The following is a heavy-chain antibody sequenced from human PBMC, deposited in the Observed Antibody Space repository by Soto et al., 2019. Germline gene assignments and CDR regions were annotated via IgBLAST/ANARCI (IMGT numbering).Heavy chain of an antibody. CDR1: GFTFSRNG. CDR2: ISGTGRNT. V-gene: IGHV3-23*01. Sequence: EVQVLESGGGLAQPGGSLRLSCATSGFTFSRNGMSWVRQAPGKGLDWVSGISGTGRNTYYADSVQGRFTISRDNSKNTLFLQMNSLRVEDTAVYYCAKNGLSYSPSAIDSWGQGTLVTVSS. CDR3: AKNGLSYSPSAIDS. J-gene: IGHJ4*02. D-gene: IGHD1-26*01.